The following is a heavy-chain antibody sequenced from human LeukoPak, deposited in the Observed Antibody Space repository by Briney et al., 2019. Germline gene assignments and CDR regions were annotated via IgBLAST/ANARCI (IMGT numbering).Heavy chain of an antibody. J-gene: IGHJ3*01. CDR3: ARRWVYDKRAFDA. CDR2: IYYAGTT. Sequence: SETLSLTCTVSGGSISGTYYWSWIRQPPGKGLEWIGYIYYAGTTDSNPSLKSRVTISLDTSKNQFSLNLSSVTAADTAVYYCARRWVYDKRAFDAWGQGTMVTVSS. D-gene: IGHD3-16*01. CDR1: GGSISGTYY. V-gene: IGHV4-59*08.